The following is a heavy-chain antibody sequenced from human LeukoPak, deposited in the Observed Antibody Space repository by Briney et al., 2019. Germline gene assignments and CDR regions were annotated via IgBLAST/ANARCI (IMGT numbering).Heavy chain of an antibody. Sequence: GGSLRLSCAASEFTIDDYAMHWVRQAPGKGLEWVSSISWNSGSIDYADSVKGRFTISRDNAKNSLYLQMNSLRTEGMALYYCAKGFSRDVYSYFDYWGQGTLVTVSS. D-gene: IGHD5-24*01. J-gene: IGHJ4*02. V-gene: IGHV3-9*03. CDR3: AKGFSRDVYSYFDY. CDR2: ISWNSGSI. CDR1: EFTIDDYA.